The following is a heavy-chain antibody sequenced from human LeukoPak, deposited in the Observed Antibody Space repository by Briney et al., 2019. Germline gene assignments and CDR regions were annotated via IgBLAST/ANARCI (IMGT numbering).Heavy chain of an antibody. V-gene: IGHV1-46*02. CDR2: ISPSGGST. CDR1: GYTFNSYY. J-gene: IGHJ5*02. Sequence: GASVKICCKASGYTFNSYYMHWVRQAPGQWLEWMGIISPSGGSTSYAQKFQGRVTMTRDTSTSTVYMELSSLRSEDTAVYYCARGGYCSSTSCYRGNNWFDPWGQGTLVTVSS. D-gene: IGHD2-2*02. CDR3: ARGGYCSSTSCYRGNNWFDP.